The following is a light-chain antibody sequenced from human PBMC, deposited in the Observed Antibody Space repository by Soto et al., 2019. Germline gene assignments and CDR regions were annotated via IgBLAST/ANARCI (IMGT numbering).Light chain of an antibody. CDR1: QSISNSY. Sequence: EIVLTQSPGTLSLSPGERATLSCRASQSISNSYLAWYQQKPGQAPRLLIYGASSRATGIPDRFSGSGSVKDFTLTISRLEPEDFAVYFCQQYGSSPRTFGQGTKVEIK. CDR2: GAS. V-gene: IGKV3-20*01. CDR3: QQYGSSPRT. J-gene: IGKJ1*01.